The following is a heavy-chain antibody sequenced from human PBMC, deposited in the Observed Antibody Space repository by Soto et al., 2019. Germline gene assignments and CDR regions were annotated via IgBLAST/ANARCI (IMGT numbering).Heavy chain of an antibody. CDR1: GYTLTELS. J-gene: IGHJ5*02. Sequence: ASVKVSCKVSGYTLTELSMHWVRQAPGKGLEWMGGFDPEDGETIYAQKFQGRVTMTEDTSTDTAYMELSSLRSEDTAVYYCATGTTNRNWFDPWGQGTLVTVSS. CDR2: FDPEDGET. CDR3: ATGTTNRNWFDP. V-gene: IGHV1-24*01. D-gene: IGHD1-7*01.